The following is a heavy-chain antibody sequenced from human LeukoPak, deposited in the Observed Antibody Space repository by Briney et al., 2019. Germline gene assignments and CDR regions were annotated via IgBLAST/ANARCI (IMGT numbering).Heavy chain of an antibody. D-gene: IGHD3-10*01. V-gene: IGHV3-33*08. CDR1: GFTFSSYA. J-gene: IGHJ4*02. CDR2: IWYDGSNK. CDR3: AREGYYGSGSPPSLYFDY. Sequence: GGSLRLSCAASGFTFSSYAMSWVRQAPGKGLEWVAVIWYDGSNKYYADSVKGRFTISRDNSKNTLYLQMNSLRAEDTAVYYCAREGYYGSGSPPSLYFDYWGQGTLVTVSS.